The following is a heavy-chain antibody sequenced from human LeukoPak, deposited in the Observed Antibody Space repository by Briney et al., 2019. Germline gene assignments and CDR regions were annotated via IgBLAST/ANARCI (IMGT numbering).Heavy chain of an antibody. CDR2: IIPTGGST. CDR1: GYTFTDYY. D-gene: IGHD4-23*01. V-gene: IGHV1-46*01. J-gene: IGHJ3*02. Sequence: ASVKVSCKTSGYTFTDYYIQWVRQAPGQGLEWMGVIIPTGGSTTYAQKFQGRVTMTRDTSTSTVYMELSSLRSEDTAMYYCARAPNYGGNSNAFDIWGQGTMVTVSS. CDR3: ARAPNYGGNSNAFDI.